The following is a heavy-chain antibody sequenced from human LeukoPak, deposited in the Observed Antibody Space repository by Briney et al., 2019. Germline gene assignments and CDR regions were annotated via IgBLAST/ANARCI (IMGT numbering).Heavy chain of an antibody. V-gene: IGHV4-34*01. CDR2: INHSGST. D-gene: IGHD3-10*01. J-gene: IGHJ4*02. CDR3: ARQPYGSGSYYRFAKYFDY. Sequence: PSETLSLTCAVYGGSFSGYYWSWIRQPPGKGLEWIGEINHSGSTNYNPSLKSRVTISVDTSKNQFSLKLSSVTAADTAVYYCARQPYGSGSYYRFAKYFDYWGQGTLVTVSS. CDR1: GGSFSGYY.